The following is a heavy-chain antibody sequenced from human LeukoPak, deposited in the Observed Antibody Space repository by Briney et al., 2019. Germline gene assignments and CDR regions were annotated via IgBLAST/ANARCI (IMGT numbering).Heavy chain of an antibody. CDR1: GFTFSSYG. CDR2: ISYDGSNK. V-gene: IGHV3-30*03. D-gene: IGHD6-19*01. J-gene: IGHJ1*01. Sequence: GRSLRLSCAASGFTFSSYGMHWVRQAPGKGLEWVAVISYDGSNKYYADSVKGRFTISRDNSKNTLFLQMNSLRPEDTAVYYCARGGKKALAGTRSPQYFQHWGQGTLVTVSS. CDR3: ARGGKKALAGTRSPQYFQH.